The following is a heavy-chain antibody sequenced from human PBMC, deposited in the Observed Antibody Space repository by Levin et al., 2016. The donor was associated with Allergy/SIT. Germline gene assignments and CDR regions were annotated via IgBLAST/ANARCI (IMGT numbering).Heavy chain of an antibody. CDR1: GFTFSSYS. CDR3: ARQEQSYDILTGYYNWFDP. V-gene: IGHV3-21*01. CDR2: ISSSSSYI. J-gene: IGHJ5*02. Sequence: GGSLRLSCAASGFTFSSYSMNWVRQAPGKGLEWVSSISSSSSYIYYADSVKGRFTISRDNAKNSLYLQMNSLRAEDTAVYYCARQEQSYDILTGYYNWFDPWGQGTLVTVSS. D-gene: IGHD3-9*01.